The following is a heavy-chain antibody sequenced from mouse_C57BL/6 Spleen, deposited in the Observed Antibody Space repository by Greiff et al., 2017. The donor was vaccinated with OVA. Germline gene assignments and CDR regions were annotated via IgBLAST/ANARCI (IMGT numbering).Heavy chain of an antibody. V-gene: IGHV5-4*03. Sequence: EVKLVESGGGLVKPGGSLKLSCAASGFTFSSYAMSWVRQTPEKRLEWVATISDGGSYTYYPDNVKGRFTISRDNAKNNLYLQMSHLKSEDTAMYYWARGYDYDGGWYFDVWGTGTTVTVSS. J-gene: IGHJ1*03. CDR2: ISDGGSYT. CDR3: ARGYDYDGGWYFDV. D-gene: IGHD2-4*01. CDR1: GFTFSSYA.